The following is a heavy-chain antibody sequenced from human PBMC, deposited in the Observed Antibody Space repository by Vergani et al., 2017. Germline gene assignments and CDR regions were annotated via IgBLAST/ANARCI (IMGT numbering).Heavy chain of an antibody. D-gene: IGHD2-2*01. CDR2: IYYSGST. CDR1: GGPISSGGYY. J-gene: IGHJ5*02. V-gene: IGHV4-31*03. Sequence: QVQLQESGPGLVKPSQTLSLTCTVSGGPISSGGYYWSWIRQHPGKGLEWIGYIYYSGSTYYNPSLKSRVTISVDTSKNQFSLKLSSVTAADTAVYYCARRANLVVVPAAIGWFDPWGQGTLVTVSS. CDR3: ARRANLVVVPAAIGWFDP.